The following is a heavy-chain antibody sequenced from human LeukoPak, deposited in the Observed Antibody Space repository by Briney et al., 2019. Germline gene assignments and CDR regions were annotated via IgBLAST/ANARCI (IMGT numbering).Heavy chain of an antibody. CDR1: GFTFSSYA. V-gene: IGHV3-23*01. CDR2: ISGSGGST. J-gene: IGHJ3*02. Sequence: GGSLRLSCAASGFTFSSYAMSWVRQAPGKGLEWVSAISGSGGSTYYADSVKGRFTISRDNSKNTLYPQMNSLRAEDTAVYYCAKDGWGRRDYDIGFDIWGQGTMVTVSS. CDR3: AKDGWGRRDYDIGFDI. D-gene: IGHD4-17*01.